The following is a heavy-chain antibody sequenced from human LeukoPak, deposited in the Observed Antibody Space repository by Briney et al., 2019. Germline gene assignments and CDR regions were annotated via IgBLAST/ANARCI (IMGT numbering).Heavy chain of an antibody. CDR1: GFTFSSYA. CDR2: ISYDGSNK. CDR3: ARIPTLSSGSYERGHQSDY. J-gene: IGHJ4*02. V-gene: IGHV3-30-3*01. D-gene: IGHD1-26*01. Sequence: GGSLRLSCAASGFTFSSYAMHWVRQAPGKGLEWVAVISYDGSNKYYADSVKGRFTISRDNSKNTLYLQINSLRAEDTAVYYCARIPTLSSGSYERGHQSDYWGQGTLVTVSS.